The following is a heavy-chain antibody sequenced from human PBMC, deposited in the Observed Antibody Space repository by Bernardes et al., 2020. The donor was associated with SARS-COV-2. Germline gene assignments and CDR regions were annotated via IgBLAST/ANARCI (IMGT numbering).Heavy chain of an antibody. D-gene: IGHD1-26*01. V-gene: IGHV3-66*01. Sequence: GGSLRLSCAASGFTVSSNYMSWVRQAPGKGLEWVSVIYNDGSTSYADSVKGRFTISRDNSKNTLYLQMNSLRAEDTAVYYCARDRGGSYGLDYWGQGTLVTVSS. J-gene: IGHJ4*02. CDR1: GFTVSSNY. CDR2: IYNDGST. CDR3: ARDRGGSYGLDY.